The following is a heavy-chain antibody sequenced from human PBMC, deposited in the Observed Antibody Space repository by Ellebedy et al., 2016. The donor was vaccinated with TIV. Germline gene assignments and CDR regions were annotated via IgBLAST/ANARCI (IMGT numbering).Heavy chain of an antibody. D-gene: IGHD6-13*01. V-gene: IGHV5-51*01. J-gene: IGHJ4*02. Sequence: KVSCKGSGYSFTSYWIGWVRQVPGKGLEWMAIIYPGDSETRYSPSFQGQVTISADRSISTAYLQWSSLKASDTAIYYCARYDGYDNAAFDYWGQGTLVTVSS. CDR3: ARYDGYDNAAFDY. CDR2: IYPGDSET. CDR1: GYSFTSYW.